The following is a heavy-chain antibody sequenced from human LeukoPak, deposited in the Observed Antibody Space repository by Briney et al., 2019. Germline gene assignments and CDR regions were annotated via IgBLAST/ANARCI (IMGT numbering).Heavy chain of an antibody. CDR3: ARDRSELRYFDY. Sequence: GRSLRLSCAASGFTFRNFGMHWVRQAPGKGLEWVAVIYYDGGNKYYIDSVKGRFTISRDNSKNTLYLQMNSLRAGDTAVYYCARDRSELRYFDYWGQGTLVTVSS. CDR2: IYYDGGNK. V-gene: IGHV3-33*01. D-gene: IGHD1-14*01. CDR1: GFTFRNFG. J-gene: IGHJ4*02.